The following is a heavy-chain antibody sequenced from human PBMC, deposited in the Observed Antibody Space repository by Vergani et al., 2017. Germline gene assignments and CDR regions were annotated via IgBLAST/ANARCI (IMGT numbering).Heavy chain of an antibody. CDR1: GGSISSGDYY. V-gene: IGHV4-61*08. J-gene: IGHJ5*02. CDR3: GRVADFYGLGSRLLDL. CDR2: MYHSGST. Sequence: QVRLQESGPGLVKPSETLSLTCSVSGGSISSGDYYWSWIRQPPGKELEWIGYMYHSGSTNYNPSLETRVTISGDTSKNQFSLKLNSVTAADTAVYYCGRVADFYGLGSRLLDLWGQGILVTVSS. D-gene: IGHD3-10*01.